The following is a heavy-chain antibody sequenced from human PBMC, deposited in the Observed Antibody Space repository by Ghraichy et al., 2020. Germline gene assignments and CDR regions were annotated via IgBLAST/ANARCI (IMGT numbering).Heavy chain of an antibody. CDR3: ARLPQALSTYSEGMSV. J-gene: IGHJ6*02. V-gene: IGHV4-4*09. D-gene: IGHD3-9*01. CDR1: GTSLSNYY. CDR2: VYTSGRT. Sequence: SEILSLVCTVSGTSLSNYYWSWIRQSPGKGLEWIGYVYTSGRTIYNPAFKSRVSISADTSNSQFSLTLTSVTAADTAVYFCARLPQALSTYSEGMSVWGQGTKVTV.